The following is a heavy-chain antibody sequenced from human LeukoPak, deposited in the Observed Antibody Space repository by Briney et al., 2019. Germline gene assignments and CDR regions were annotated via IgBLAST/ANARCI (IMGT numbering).Heavy chain of an antibody. CDR3: ARQRNLYDYGGNSDFDY. CDR1: GGSISSYY. CDR2: IYYSGST. V-gene: IGHV4-59*08. Sequence: PSETLSLTCTVSGGSISSYYWSWIRQPPGKRLEWIGYIYYSGSTNYNPSLKSRVTISVDTSKYQFSLKLSSVTAADTAVYYCARQRNLYDYGGNSDFDYWGQGTLVTVSS. D-gene: IGHD4-17*01. J-gene: IGHJ4*02.